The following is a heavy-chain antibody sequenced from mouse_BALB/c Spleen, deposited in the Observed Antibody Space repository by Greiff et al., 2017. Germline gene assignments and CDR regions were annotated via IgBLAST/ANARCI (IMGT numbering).Heavy chain of an antibody. Sequence: EVKLVESGGGLVKPGGSLKLSCAASGFTFSSYAMSWVRQTPEKRLEWVASISSGGSTYYPDSVKGRFTISRDNARNILYLQMSSLRSEDTAMYYCARGYYGSSCPFDYWGQGTTLTVSS. D-gene: IGHD1-1*01. CDR2: ISSGGST. V-gene: IGHV5-6-5*01. J-gene: IGHJ2*01. CDR3: ARGYYGSSCPFDY. CDR1: GFTFSSYA.